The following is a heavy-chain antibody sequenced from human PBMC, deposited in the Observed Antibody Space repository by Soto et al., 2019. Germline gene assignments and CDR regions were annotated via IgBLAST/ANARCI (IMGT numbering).Heavy chain of an antibody. Sequence: KTSETLSLTCTVSGGSISSGGYYWSWIRQHPGKGLEWIGYIYYSGSTYYNPSLKSRVTISVDTSKNQFSLKLSSVTAADTAVYYCARGSYSSSYYFDYWGQGTLVTVSS. CDR1: GGSISSGGYY. CDR3: ARGSYSSSYYFDY. D-gene: IGHD6-6*01. CDR2: IYYSGST. V-gene: IGHV4-31*03. J-gene: IGHJ4*02.